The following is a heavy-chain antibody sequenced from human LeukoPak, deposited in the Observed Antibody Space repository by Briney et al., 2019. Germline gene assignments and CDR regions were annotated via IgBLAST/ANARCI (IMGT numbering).Heavy chain of an antibody. V-gene: IGHV4-59*02. CDR2: IYYSGST. Sequence: KPSETLSLTCSVSGGSVSSYYWSWIRQSPGKGLEWIGYIYYSGSTNYNPSLKSRVTISVDTSKNQFSLKLSSVTAADTAVYYCARDLDWNDEDYYYGMDVWGQGTMVTVSS. CDR3: ARDLDWNDEDYYYGMDV. D-gene: IGHD1-1*01. CDR1: GGSVSSYY. J-gene: IGHJ6*02.